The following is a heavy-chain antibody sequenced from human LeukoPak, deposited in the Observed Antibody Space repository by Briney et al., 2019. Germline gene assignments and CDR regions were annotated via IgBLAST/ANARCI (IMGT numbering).Heavy chain of an antibody. CDR1: GFTVSSNY. J-gene: IGHJ4*02. V-gene: IGHV3-53*01. Sequence: GGSLRLSCAASGFTVSSNYMSWVRQAPGKGLEWVSVIYSGGSTYSADSVKGRFTISRDNAKNSLYLQMNSLRAEDTAVYYCARDINSGYYLFDYWGQGTLVTVSS. CDR2: IYSGGST. D-gene: IGHD3-22*01. CDR3: ARDINSGYYLFDY.